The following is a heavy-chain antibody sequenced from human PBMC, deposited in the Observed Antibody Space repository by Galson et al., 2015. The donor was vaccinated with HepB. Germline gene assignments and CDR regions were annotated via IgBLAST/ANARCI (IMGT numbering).Heavy chain of an antibody. J-gene: IGHJ6*02. CDR2: IWYDGSKK. CDR1: RFIFSIYG. D-gene: IGHD3-22*01. Sequence: SLRLSCAASRFIFSIYGMHWVRQAPGKGLEWVAVIWYDGSKKYYADSVKGRFIISRDNSKNTLYLQMNSLRAEDTAVYYCARDLQPLVRYIDSSGYYNDTHGKVESYYYAMDGWGQGTTVTVSS. V-gene: IGHV3-33*01. CDR3: ARDLQPLVRYIDSSGYYNDTHGKVESYYYAMDG.